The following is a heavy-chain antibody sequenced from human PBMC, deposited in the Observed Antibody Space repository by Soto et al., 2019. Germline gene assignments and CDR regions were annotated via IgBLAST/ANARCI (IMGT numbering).Heavy chain of an antibody. Sequence: EVQLLESGGGLVQPGGSLRLSCAASGFTFSSYAMSWVRQAPGKGLEWVSAISGSGGSTYYADSVKGRFTISRDNSKNTLNLQMNSLRAEDTAVYYCAAASEVVVVAAPDWGQGTLVTVSS. J-gene: IGHJ4*02. CDR1: GFTFSSYA. V-gene: IGHV3-23*01. CDR2: ISGSGGST. D-gene: IGHD2-15*01. CDR3: AAASEVVVVAAPD.